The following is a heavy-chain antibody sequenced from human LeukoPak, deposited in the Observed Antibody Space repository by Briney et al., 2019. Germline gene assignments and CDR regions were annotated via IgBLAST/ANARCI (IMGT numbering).Heavy chain of an antibody. D-gene: IGHD5-18*01. J-gene: IGHJ5*02. Sequence: SETLSLTCTVSGGSISSSSYYWGWIRQPPGKGLEWIGSIYYSGSTYYNPSLKSRVTISVDTSKNQFSLKLSSVTAADTAVYYCARRAGLRGYSYGYPRPPTSNNWFDPWGQGTLVTVSS. CDR2: IYYSGST. CDR1: GGSISSSSYY. V-gene: IGHV4-39*01. CDR3: ARRAGLRGYSYGYPRPPTSNNWFDP.